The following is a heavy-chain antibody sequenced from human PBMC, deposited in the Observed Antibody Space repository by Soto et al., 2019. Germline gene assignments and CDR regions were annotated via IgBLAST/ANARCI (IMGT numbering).Heavy chain of an antibody. CDR3: ARDGLRYGSRTSCASGAYCQH. D-gene: IGHD2-2*01. Sequence: EVQLVESGGGVVQPGGSLRLSCAASGFTVSSNYMSWVRQAPGKGLEWVSVIYSGGSTYYADSVKGRFTISRDNSKNTLYLHMSSLGAEDTAVYYCARDGLRYGSRTSCASGAYCQHWGQGTLVTVSS. V-gene: IGHV3-66*01. CDR2: IYSGGST. J-gene: IGHJ1*01. CDR1: GFTVSSNY.